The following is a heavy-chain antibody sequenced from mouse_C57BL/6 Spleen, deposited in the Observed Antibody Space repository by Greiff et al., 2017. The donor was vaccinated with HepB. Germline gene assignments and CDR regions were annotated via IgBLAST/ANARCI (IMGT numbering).Heavy chain of an antibody. V-gene: IGHV1-82*01. CDR2: IYPGDGDT. D-gene: IGHD1-1*01. CDR3: ARSEYYGSSH. Sequence: QVQLQQSGPELVKPGASVKISCKASGYAFSSSWMNWVKQRPGKGLEWIGRIYPGDGDTNYNGKFKGKATLTADKSSSTAYMQLSSLTSEDSAVYFCARSEYYGSSHWGQGTTLTVSS. CDR1: GYAFSSSW. J-gene: IGHJ2*01.